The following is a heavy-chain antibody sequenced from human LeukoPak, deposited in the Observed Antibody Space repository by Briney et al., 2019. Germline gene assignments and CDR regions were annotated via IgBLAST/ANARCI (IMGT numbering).Heavy chain of an antibody. CDR2: ISAYNGNT. Sequence: ASVKVSCKASGYTFTIYGISWVRQAPGQGLEWMGWISAYNGNTNYAQKLQGRVTMTTDTSTSTAYMELRSLRSDDTAVYYCARDVWVVTDDAFDIWGQGTMVTVSS. J-gene: IGHJ3*02. D-gene: IGHD4-23*01. CDR1: GYTFTIYG. V-gene: IGHV1-18*01. CDR3: ARDVWVVTDDAFDI.